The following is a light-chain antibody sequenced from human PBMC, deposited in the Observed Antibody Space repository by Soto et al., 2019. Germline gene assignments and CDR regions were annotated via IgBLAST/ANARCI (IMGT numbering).Light chain of an antibody. CDR1: QSVSSN. J-gene: IGKJ1*01. Sequence: DTVTTQSPATLSVSPGERATLSCRASQSVSSNLAWYQQKPGQAPRLLIYGASTRATGIPARFSGSGSGTEFTLTISSLQSEDYAVYYCHQYNNWPPWTFGQGTKVDIK. CDR3: HQYNNWPPWT. V-gene: IGKV3-15*01. CDR2: GAS.